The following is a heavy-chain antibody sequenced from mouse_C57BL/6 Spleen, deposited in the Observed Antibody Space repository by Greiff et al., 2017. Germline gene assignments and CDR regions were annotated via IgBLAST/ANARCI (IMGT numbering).Heavy chain of an antibody. V-gene: IGHV1-54*01. J-gene: IGHJ4*01. Sequence: VQLQQSGAELVRPGTSVKVSCKASGYAFTNYLIEWVKQRPGQGLEWIGVLNPGSGGTNYNEKFKGKATLTADKSSSTAYMQLSSLTSEDSAVYFCASIYYYDYAMDYWGQGTSVTVSS. CDR2: LNPGSGGT. CDR1: GYAFTNYL. CDR3: ASIYYYDYAMDY. D-gene: IGHD1-1*01.